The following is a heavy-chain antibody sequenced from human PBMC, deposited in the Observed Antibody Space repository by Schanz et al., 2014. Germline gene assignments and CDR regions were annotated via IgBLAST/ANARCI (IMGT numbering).Heavy chain of an antibody. CDR2: INGDGSNT. CDR3: TKDKSQIAVAGLFDL. CDR1: GFTFSPYW. J-gene: IGHJ4*02. Sequence: EVQLVESGGGLVQPGGSLRLSCGSSGFTFSPYWMHWVRQAPGKGLVWVSRINGDGSNTNYADSVKGRFTISRDNAKNSLYLQMNSLRAEDTALYYCTKDKSQIAVAGLFDLWGQGTLVTVSS. D-gene: IGHD6-19*01. V-gene: IGHV3-74*01.